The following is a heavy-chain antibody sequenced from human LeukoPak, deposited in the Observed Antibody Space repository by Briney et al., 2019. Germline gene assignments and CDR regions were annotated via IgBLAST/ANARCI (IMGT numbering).Heavy chain of an antibody. CDR1: GGSISSYY. Sequence: SETLSLTCTVSGGSISSYYWSWLRQPPGKGLEWLGYIYYSGSTNYNPSLKSRVTISVDTSKNQFSLKLSSVTAADTAVYYCARCSSTSCYYVYWGQGTLVTVSS. CDR3: ARCSSTSCYYVY. D-gene: IGHD2-2*01. J-gene: IGHJ4*02. V-gene: IGHV4-59*01. CDR2: IYYSGST.